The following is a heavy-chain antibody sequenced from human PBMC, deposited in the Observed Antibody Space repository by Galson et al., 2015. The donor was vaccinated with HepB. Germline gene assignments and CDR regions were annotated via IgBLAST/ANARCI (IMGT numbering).Heavy chain of an antibody. V-gene: IGHV3-30*04. D-gene: IGHD6-19*01. J-gene: IGHJ5*01. CDR1: GFSFTGPA. Sequence: SLRLSCAASGFSFTGPAIHWVRQAPGKGLEWVALISNDGNNQDYADSVKGRFTISRANSRNTVYLQMDSLRAKDTAIYYCAREEYGTGWYGSVLGNWFDPWGQRTLVTVSS. CDR3: AREEYGTGWYGSVLGNWFDP. CDR2: ISNDGNNQ.